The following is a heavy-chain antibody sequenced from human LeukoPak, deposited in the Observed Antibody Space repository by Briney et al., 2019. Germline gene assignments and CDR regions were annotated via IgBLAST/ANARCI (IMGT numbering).Heavy chain of an antibody. V-gene: IGHV3-23*01. CDR1: GFTFNSYA. J-gene: IGHJ4*02. D-gene: IGHD3-3*01. Sequence: GGSLRLSCAASGFTFNSYAMSWVRQAPGKGLEWVSAISGSGGSTYYADSVKGRFTISRDNSKNTLYLQMNSLRAEDTAVYYCAKVGIFAPIYYFDYWGQGTLVTVSS. CDR3: AKVGIFAPIYYFDY. CDR2: ISGSGGST.